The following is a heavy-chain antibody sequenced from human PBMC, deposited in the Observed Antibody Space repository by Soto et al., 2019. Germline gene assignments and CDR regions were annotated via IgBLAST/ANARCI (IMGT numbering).Heavy chain of an antibody. CDR2: INNRGSAI. CDR1: GFTLTNYF. J-gene: IGHJ3*01. V-gene: IGHV3-11*01. CDR3: ASQLWSHDAFDV. D-gene: IGHD1-1*01. Sequence: QVQLVDSGGGLVKPGGSLRLSCTASGFTLTNYFVSWIRQAPGKGLEWIAYINNRGSAIYYTDSVKDRFTISRDNAKNSLFLQMDSLRAEDTAVYYCASQLWSHDAFDVWGRGTMVNVSS.